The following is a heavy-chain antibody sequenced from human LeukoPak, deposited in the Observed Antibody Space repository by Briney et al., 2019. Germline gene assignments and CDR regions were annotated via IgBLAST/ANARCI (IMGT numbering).Heavy chain of an antibody. D-gene: IGHD1-26*01. CDR3: AGDRKSGNFLGEFDH. V-gene: IGHV3-48*01. Sequence: GGSLRLSCAASGFTLSDYYMNWVRQAPGKGLEWVSYISSTSSTMYYADSVKGRFTISRDNAKSTLYLQMNSLRAEDTAIYYCAGDRKSGNFLGEFDHWGLGTLVTVSS. CDR1: GFTLSDYY. CDR2: ISSTSSTM. J-gene: IGHJ5*02.